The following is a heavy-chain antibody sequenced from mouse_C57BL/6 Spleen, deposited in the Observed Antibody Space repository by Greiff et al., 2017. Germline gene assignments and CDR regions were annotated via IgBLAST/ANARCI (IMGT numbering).Heavy chain of an antibody. Sequence: EVKLMEPGGGLVKPGGSLKLSCAASGFTFSDYGMHWVRQAPEKGLEWVAYISSGSSTIYYADTVKGRFTISRDNAKNTLFLQMTSLRSEDTAMYYCARARSYAMDYWGQGTSVTVSS. CDR2: ISSGSSTI. CDR1: GFTFSDYG. J-gene: IGHJ4*01. CDR3: ARARSYAMDY. V-gene: IGHV5-17*01.